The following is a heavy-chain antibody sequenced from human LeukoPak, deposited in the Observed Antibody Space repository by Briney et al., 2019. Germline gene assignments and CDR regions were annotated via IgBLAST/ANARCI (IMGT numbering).Heavy chain of an antibody. Sequence: ASVKVSCKASGYTFTGYYMHWVRQAPGQGLEWMGWINPNSGGTNYAQKFKGRVTMTRDTSISTAYRELSRLRSDDTAVYYCARDSITYYYDSSSDAFDIWGEGTMVTVSS. J-gene: IGHJ3*02. CDR3: ARDSITYYYDSSSDAFDI. CDR2: INPNSGGT. CDR1: GYTFTGYY. D-gene: IGHD3-22*01. V-gene: IGHV1-2*02.